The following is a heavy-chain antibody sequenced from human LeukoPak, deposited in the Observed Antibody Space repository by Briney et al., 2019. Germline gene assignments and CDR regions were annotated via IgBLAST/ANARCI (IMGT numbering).Heavy chain of an antibody. CDR2: INPNSGGT. V-gene: IGHV1-2*02. Sequence: ASVKVSCKASGYTFTNYGISWVRQAPGQGLEWMGWINPNSGGTNYAQKFQGRVTMTRDTSISTAYMELSRLRSDDTAVYYCARLVGATMFLGAFDIWGQGTMVTVSS. CDR1: GYTFTNYG. CDR3: ARLVGATMFLGAFDI. J-gene: IGHJ3*02. D-gene: IGHD1-26*01.